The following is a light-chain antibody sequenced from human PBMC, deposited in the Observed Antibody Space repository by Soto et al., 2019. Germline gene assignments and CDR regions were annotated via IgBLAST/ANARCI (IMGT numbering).Light chain of an antibody. CDR3: SSFTSSSTLYV. J-gene: IGLJ1*01. CDR1: SSDVGGYNY. V-gene: IGLV2-14*01. Sequence: QSVLTQPASVSGSPGQSITLSWTGTSSDVGGYNYVSWYQQHPGKAPKLVIYDVSNRPSGVSNRFSGSKSGNTASLTISGLQAEDEADYYCSSFTSSSTLYVFGTGTKVTVL. CDR2: DVS.